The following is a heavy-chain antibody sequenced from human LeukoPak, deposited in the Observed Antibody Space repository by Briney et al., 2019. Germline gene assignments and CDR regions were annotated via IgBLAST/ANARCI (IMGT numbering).Heavy chain of an antibody. D-gene: IGHD3-10*01. CDR3: ARDFGRYGSGSYRSYNWFDP. CDR2: ISSSSSYI. CDR1: GFTFSSFT. J-gene: IGHJ5*02. V-gene: IGHV3-21*01. Sequence: GGSLRLSCAASGFTFSSFTMNWVRQAPGKGLEWVSSISSSSSYIYYADSVKGRFTISRDNAKNSLYLQMNSLRAEDTAVYYCARDFGRYGSGSYRSYNWFDPWGQGTLVTVSS.